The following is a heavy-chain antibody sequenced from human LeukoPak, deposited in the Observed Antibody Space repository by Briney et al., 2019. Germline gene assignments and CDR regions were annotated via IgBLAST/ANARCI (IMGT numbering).Heavy chain of an antibody. CDR3: ARYCTFRTCSGTKFDS. J-gene: IGHJ4*02. CDR2: INWNGGST. V-gene: IGHV3-20*04. Sequence: SGGSLRLSCAASGFTFDDSVMSWVRQAPGKGLEWVSGINWNGGSTGYADSVKGRFTISRDNAKNSLYLQMSSLRAEDTALYYCARYCTFRTCSGTKFDSWGPGTLVTVSS. CDR1: GFTFDDSV. D-gene: IGHD1-1*01.